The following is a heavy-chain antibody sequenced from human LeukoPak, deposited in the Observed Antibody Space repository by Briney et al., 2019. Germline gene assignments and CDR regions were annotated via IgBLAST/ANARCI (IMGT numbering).Heavy chain of an antibody. D-gene: IGHD2-2*01. CDR3: AKGASSKPFDY. CDR2: ISGNGVYT. V-gene: IGHV3-23*01. J-gene: IGHJ4*02. CDR1: GFTFSNYA. Sequence: GGSLRLSCAASGFTFSNYAMSWVRQAPGKGLEWVSSISGNGVYTYYADSVKGRFTISRDNSKSTLYLQMNSLGAEDTAVYHCAKGASSKPFDYWSQGTLVTVSS.